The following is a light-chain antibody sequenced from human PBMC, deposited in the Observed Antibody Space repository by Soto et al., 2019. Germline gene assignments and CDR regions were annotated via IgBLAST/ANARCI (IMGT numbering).Light chain of an antibody. CDR3: SSYAGSSALEV. CDR1: RRDIGAYNF. J-gene: IGLJ1*01. CDR2: DVT. Sequence: QSVLTHPASVSGSPGQSITISCTGTRRDIGAYNFVSWYQQHSGKAPRLLIYDVTNRPSGVSNRFSGSKSGNTASLTISGLQAEDEADYYCSSYAGSSALEVFGTGTKVTVL. V-gene: IGLV2-14*01.